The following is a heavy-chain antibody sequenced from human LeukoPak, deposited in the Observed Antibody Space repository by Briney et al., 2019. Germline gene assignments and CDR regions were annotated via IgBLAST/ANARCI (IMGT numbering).Heavy chain of an antibody. CDR2: INHSGST. Sequence: SETLSLTCAVYGGSFSGYYWSWIRQPPGKGLEWSGEINHSGSTNYNPSLKSRVTISVDTSKNQFSLKLSSVTAADTAVYYCARGRDGYNPYYFDYWGQGTLVTVSS. CDR3: ARGRDGYNPYYFDY. V-gene: IGHV4-34*01. D-gene: IGHD5-24*01. CDR1: GGSFSGYY. J-gene: IGHJ4*02.